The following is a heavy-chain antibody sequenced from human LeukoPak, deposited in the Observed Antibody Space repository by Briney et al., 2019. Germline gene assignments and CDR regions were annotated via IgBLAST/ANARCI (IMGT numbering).Heavy chain of an antibody. Sequence: SETLSLTCIVSGGSIAGSFYYWAWIRQTPGKGLEWVGYIYYSGSTNYNPSLKSRVSISVDTSKNQFSLKLSSVTAADTAVYYCARGMTYSLFDYWGQGTLVTVSS. J-gene: IGHJ4*02. CDR2: IYYSGST. V-gene: IGHV4-61*05. D-gene: IGHD5-18*01. CDR3: ARGMTYSLFDY. CDR1: GGSIAGSFYY.